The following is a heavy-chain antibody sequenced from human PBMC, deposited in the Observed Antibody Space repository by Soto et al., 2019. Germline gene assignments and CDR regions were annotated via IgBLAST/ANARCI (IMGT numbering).Heavy chain of an antibody. CDR3: VRDQQWLLPVPLNFDY. CDR2: ISAFNGET. Sequence: ASVKVSCKASGFTFSDYGFSWVRQAPGRGLEWMGWISAFNGETNYTQKSEGRVAMTTDAAATTAYMELRSLTVDDTAVYYCVRDQQWLLPVPLNFDYWGQGTVVTVSS. V-gene: IGHV1-18*01. D-gene: IGHD6-19*01. CDR1: GFTFSDYG. J-gene: IGHJ4*02.